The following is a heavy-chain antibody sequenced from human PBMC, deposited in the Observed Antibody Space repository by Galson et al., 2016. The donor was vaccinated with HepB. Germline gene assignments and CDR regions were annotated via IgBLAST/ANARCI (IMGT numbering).Heavy chain of an antibody. Sequence: SLRLSCAASGFTFSIYGMHWVRQAPGKGLEWVAVIWFDGSKKYYVDSVKGRFTISRDDSKNTLYLQMNSLRAEDTAVYFCARDSLINQDDVFDVWGQGTRVTVSS. V-gene: IGHV3-33*01. CDR3: ARDSLINQDDVFDV. J-gene: IGHJ3*01. CDR1: GFTFSIYG. CDR2: IWFDGSKK. D-gene: IGHD5-24*01.